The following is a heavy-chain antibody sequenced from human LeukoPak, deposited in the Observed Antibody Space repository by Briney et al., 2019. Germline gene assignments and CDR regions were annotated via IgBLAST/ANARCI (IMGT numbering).Heavy chain of an antibody. CDR2: INHSGST. CDR3: ARGPFLDTGFDP. J-gene: IGHJ5*02. CDR1: GGSFSGYY. D-gene: IGHD3-9*01. V-gene: IGHV4-34*01. Sequence: PSETLSLTCAVYGGSFSGYYWSWIRQPPGKGLEWIGEINHSGSTNYNPPLKSRVTISVDTSKNQFSLKLSSVTAADTAVYYCARGPFLDTGFDPWGQGTLVTVSS.